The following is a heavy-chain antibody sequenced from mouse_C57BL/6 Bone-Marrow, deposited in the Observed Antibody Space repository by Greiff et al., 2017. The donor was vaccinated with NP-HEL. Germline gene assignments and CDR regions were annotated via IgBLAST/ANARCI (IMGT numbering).Heavy chain of an antibody. CDR1: GFTFSNYW. Sequence: EVQGVESGGGLVQPGGSMKLSCVASGFTFSNYWMNWVRQSPEKGLEWVAQIRLKSDNYATHYAESVKGRFTISRDDSKSSVYLQMNNLRAEDTGIYYCMVYYSNGAWFAYWGQGTLVTVSA. CDR2: IRLKSDNYAT. V-gene: IGHV6-3*01. J-gene: IGHJ3*01. D-gene: IGHD2-5*01. CDR3: MVYYSNGAWFAY.